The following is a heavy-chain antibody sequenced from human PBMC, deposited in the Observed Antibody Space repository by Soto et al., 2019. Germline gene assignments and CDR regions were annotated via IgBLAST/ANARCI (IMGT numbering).Heavy chain of an antibody. V-gene: IGHV1-69*06. D-gene: IGHD3-16*01. CDR3: AGVLSRAYDRWYFDL. Sequence: QVQLVQSGAEVKKPGSSVKVSCKASGGTFSSYAISWVRQAPGQGLEWMGGIIPIFGTANYAQKFQGRVTITGDKSTSTAYMELSSLRSEDTAVYYCAGVLSRAYDRWYFDLWGRGALVTVSS. CDR2: IIPIFGTA. J-gene: IGHJ2*01. CDR1: GGTFSSYA.